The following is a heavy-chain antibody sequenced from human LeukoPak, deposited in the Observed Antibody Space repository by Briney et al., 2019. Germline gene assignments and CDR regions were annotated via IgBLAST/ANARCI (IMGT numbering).Heavy chain of an antibody. CDR3: AILRTNREF. CDR2: IKQDGSEK. V-gene: IGHV3-7*01. CDR1: GFTVSSNY. J-gene: IGHJ4*02. Sequence: GGSLRLSCAASGFTVSSNYMSWVRQAPGKGLEWVANIKQDGSEKYYVDSVKGRFTISRDNAKNSVYLQMNSLRAEDTAVYYCAILRTNREFWGQGTLVTVSS. D-gene: IGHD3-16*01.